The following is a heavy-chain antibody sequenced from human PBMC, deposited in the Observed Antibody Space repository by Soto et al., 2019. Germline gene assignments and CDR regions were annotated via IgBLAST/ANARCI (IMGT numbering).Heavy chain of an antibody. CDR2: ISSSSSYI. Sequence: GGSMELSCAASGFTKKSYAMSWARQSPGKGLEWVSSISSSSSYIYYADSVKGRFTIPRDNAKYSRYLQRNSLRAEDTAVYYCARAEWFGEVLPSYAYYYYYRDGWGKGTTVTVCS. J-gene: IGHJ6*03. V-gene: IGHV3-21*01. CDR3: ARAEWFGEVLPSYAYYYYYRDG. CDR1: GFTKKSYA. D-gene: IGHD3-10*01.